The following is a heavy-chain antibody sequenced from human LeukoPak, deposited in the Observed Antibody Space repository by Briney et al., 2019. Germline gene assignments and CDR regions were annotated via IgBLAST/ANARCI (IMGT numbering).Heavy chain of an antibody. CDR3: ATVMIVPPHNWFDP. CDR2: FDPEDGET. J-gene: IGHJ5*02. CDR1: GYTLTELS. Sequence: ASVKVSCKVSGYTLTELSMHWVRQAPGKGLEWMGGFDPEDGETIYAQKFQGRVTMTEDTSTDTAYMELSSLRSEDTAVYYCATVMIVPPHNWFDPWGRGTLVTVSS. D-gene: IGHD3-22*01. V-gene: IGHV1-24*01.